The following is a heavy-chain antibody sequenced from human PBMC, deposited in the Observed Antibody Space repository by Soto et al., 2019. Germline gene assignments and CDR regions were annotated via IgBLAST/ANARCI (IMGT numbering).Heavy chain of an antibody. CDR2: ISYGGGTT. Sequence: GGSLRLSCAASEFTFSNYAMSWVRQAPGKGLEWVSAISYGGGTTYYADSVKGRFTISRDNSKNTLYLQMNSLRAEDTAVYYCAKNPGYYYDSTGYHFDPWGPGTPVTVSS. CDR3: AKNPGYYYDSTGYHFDP. D-gene: IGHD3-22*01. V-gene: IGHV3-23*01. J-gene: IGHJ5*02. CDR1: EFTFSNYA.